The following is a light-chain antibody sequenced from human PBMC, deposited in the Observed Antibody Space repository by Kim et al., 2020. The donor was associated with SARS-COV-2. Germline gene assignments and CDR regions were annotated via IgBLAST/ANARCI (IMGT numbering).Light chain of an antibody. CDR3: QAWDSSTNVV. J-gene: IGLJ3*02. V-gene: IGLV3-1*01. CDR2: QDT. Sequence: SYELTQPPSVSVSPGQTGSITCSGHKLGNKYVSWYHQKPGQSPVLVIYQDTKRPSGIRERFSGSNSGNTATLTISGTQTMDEGDYYCQAWDSSTNVVFGG. CDR1: KLGNKY.